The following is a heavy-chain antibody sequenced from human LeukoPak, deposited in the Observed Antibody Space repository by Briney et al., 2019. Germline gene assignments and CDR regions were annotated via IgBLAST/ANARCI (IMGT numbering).Heavy chain of an antibody. V-gene: IGHV3-48*03. CDR2: ISRSGTDT. J-gene: IGHJ3*02. CDR3: AREYYYDTSAYYQGAFDI. Sequence: GGSLRLSCAVSGFTPSSYEMNWVRQAPGKGLEWISYISRSGTDTLYADSVKGRLTISRDNARNSLYLLMNSLGAEDTAVYYCAREYYYDTSAYYQGAFDIWGQGTMVTVSS. D-gene: IGHD3-22*01. CDR1: GFTPSSYE.